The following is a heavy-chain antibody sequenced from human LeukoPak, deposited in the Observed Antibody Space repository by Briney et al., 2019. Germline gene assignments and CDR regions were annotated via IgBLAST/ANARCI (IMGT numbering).Heavy chain of an antibody. Sequence: ASVKVSCKASGYTFTGYYMHWVRQAPGQGLEWMGWINPNSGGTNYAQKFQGRVTMTRDTSISTAYMELSRLRSDDTAVYYCATLPLRPGPEGMDVWGQGTTVTVSS. CDR2: INPNSGGT. V-gene: IGHV1-2*02. J-gene: IGHJ6*02. CDR1: GYTFTGYY. CDR3: ATLPLRPGPEGMDV.